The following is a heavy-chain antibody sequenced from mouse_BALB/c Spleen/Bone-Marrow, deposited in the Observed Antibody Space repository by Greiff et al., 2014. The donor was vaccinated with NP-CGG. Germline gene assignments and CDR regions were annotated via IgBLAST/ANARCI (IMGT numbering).Heavy chain of an antibody. Sequence: VMLVESGPELVKPGALVKISCKASGYTLTTYDINWVKQRPGQGLEWMGWISPGDGNTNNNDKFKGKATLTADKSSSTAYMQLSSLTSENSAVYFCARGRDYHYFDYWGQGTTLTVSS. V-gene: IGHV1S56*01. CDR2: ISPGDGNT. J-gene: IGHJ2*01. CDR3: ARGRDYHYFDY. CDR1: GYTLTTYD. D-gene: IGHD2-4*01.